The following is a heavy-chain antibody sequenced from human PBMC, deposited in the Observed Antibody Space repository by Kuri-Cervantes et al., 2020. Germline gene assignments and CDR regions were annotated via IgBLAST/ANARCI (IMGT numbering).Heavy chain of an antibody. CDR2: ISSSGSTI. V-gene: IGHV3-11*01. J-gene: IGHJ6*02. D-gene: IGHD2-21*02. CDR3: ARGDLVVTAIRGDYYYYGMDV. CDR1: GFTISDYY. Sequence: GESLKISCAASGFTISDYYMSWIRQAPGKGLEWVSYISSSGSTIYYADSVKGRFTISRDNAKNSLYLQMNSLRAEDTAVYYCARGDLVVTAIRGDYYYYGMDVWGQGTTVTVSS.